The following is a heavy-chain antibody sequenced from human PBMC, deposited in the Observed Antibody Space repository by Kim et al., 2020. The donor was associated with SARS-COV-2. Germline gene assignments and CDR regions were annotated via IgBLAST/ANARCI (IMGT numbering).Heavy chain of an antibody. CDR1: GFSFNSYA. J-gene: IGHJ4*02. D-gene: IGHD2-21*02. V-gene: IGHV3-23*01. CDR3: SKATYLHCGGDCYQIDY. Sequence: GSLRLSCAASGFSFNSYAMNWVRQAPGKGLEWVSGISGSGVTTYYANSVKGRFTISRDNSMNTLYLQMSSLRAEDTAVYYCSKATYLHCGGDCYQIDYWGQGTLVSVSS. CDR2: ISGSGVTT.